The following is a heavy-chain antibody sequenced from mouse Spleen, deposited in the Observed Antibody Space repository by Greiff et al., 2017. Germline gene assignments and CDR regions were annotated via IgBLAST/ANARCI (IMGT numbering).Heavy chain of an antibody. CDR1: GYTFTSYW. D-gene: IGHD2-1*01. J-gene: IGHJ2*01. V-gene: IGHV1S22*01. CDR2: IYPGSGST. CDR3: TRGEYYGNYYFDY. Sequence: LQQPGSELVRPGASVKLSCKASGYTFTSYWMHWVKQRPGQGLEWIGNIYPGSGSTNYDEKFKSKATLTVDTSSSTAYMQLSSLTSEDSAVYYCTRGEYYGNYYFDYWGQGTTLTVSS.